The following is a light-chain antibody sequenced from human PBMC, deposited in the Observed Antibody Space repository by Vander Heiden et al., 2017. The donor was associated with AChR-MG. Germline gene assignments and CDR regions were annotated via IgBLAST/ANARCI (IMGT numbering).Light chain of an antibody. CDR2: EDN. Sequence: FMLTQPHSVSESPGTTVTISCTRRSGRIATNDVQWYQQGPGSAPATVIYEDNQRPAGVPDRFSGSSDSSSNSASLTISGLKTEDGTDYYCQSYDSSIEVFGGGTKLTVL. CDR1: SGRIATND. CDR3: QSYDSSIEV. J-gene: IGLJ3*02. V-gene: IGLV6-57*03.